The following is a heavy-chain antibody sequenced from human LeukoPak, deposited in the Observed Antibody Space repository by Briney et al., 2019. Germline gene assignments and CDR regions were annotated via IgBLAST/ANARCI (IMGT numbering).Heavy chain of an antibody. CDR2: LNSDGSTT. D-gene: IGHD2-2*01. J-gene: IGHJ4*02. CDR3: TRNIVPAANFGY. Sequence: GGSLRLSCAASGFTFSSYWMHWVRHAPGKGPVWVSRLNSDGSTTTYADSVKGRFTISRDNAKNTLYLQMNSLRAEDTAVYYCTRNIVPAANFGYWGQGTLVTVSS. CDR1: GFTFSSYW. V-gene: IGHV3-74*01.